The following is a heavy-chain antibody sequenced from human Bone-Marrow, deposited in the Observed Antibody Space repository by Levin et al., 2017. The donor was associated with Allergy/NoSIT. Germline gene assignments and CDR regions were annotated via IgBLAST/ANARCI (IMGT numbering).Heavy chain of an antibody. Sequence: GESLKISCAASGFTVSSNYMSWVRQAPGKGLEWVSVIYRGGSTYYADSVKGRFTISRDNSQNTLYLQMNSLRAEDTAVYYCASEGLSGSYSLDYWGQGTLVTVSS. CDR3: ASEGLSGSYSLDY. CDR1: GFTVSSNY. D-gene: IGHD1-26*01. J-gene: IGHJ4*02. V-gene: IGHV3-53*01. CDR2: IYRGGST.